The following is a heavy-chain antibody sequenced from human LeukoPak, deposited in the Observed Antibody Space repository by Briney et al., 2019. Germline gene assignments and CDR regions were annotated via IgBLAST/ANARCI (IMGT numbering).Heavy chain of an antibody. CDR2: IKSKTDGGTT. CDR1: GFTFSRNW. Sequence: GGSLRLSCAASGFTFSRNWMHWVRQAPGKGLEWVGRIKSKTDGGTTDYAAPVKGRFTISRDDSKNTLYLQMNSLKTEDTAVYYCTTRSPVLWFGTYFDYWGQGTLVTVSS. J-gene: IGHJ4*02. CDR3: TTRSPVLWFGTYFDY. V-gene: IGHV3-15*01. D-gene: IGHD3-10*01.